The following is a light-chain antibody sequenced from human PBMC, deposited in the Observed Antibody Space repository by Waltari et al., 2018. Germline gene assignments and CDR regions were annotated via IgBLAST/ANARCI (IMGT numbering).Light chain of an antibody. CDR1: RSAVGDSYY. J-gene: IGLJ3*02. Sequence: QSALTQPRSVSGSPGQSVPISCTGTRSAVGDSYYVSWYQQNPGKAPKLMIYDVNKRPSGVPYRFSGSKSGNTASLTISGLQPEDEADYYCSSYAGSSTLVFGGGTKLTVL. CDR3: SSYAGSSTLV. CDR2: DVN. V-gene: IGLV2-11*01.